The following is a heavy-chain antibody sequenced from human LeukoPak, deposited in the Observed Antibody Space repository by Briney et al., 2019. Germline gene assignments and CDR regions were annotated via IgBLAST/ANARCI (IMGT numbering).Heavy chain of an antibody. D-gene: IGHD3-3*01. CDR2: ISGDGTST. J-gene: IGHJ4*02. CDR1: GFTFDDYA. CDR3: AKDVGPLGTIWLDY. V-gene: IGHV3-43*02. Sequence: GGSLRLSCAASGFTFDDYAMHWVRQAPGKSLEWVSLISGDGTSTYYADSVEGRFTITRDNSKNSLYLQVNSLTTEDTALYYCAKDVGPLGTIWLDYWGQGTLVTVSS.